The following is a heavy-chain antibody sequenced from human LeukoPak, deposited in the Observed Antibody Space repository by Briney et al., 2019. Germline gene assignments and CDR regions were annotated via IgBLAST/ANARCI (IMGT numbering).Heavy chain of an antibody. CDR2: IIPIFGTA. Sequence: SVKVSCKASGGTFSSYAISWVRQAPGQGLEWMGGIIPIFGTANYAQKFQGRVTITADESTSTAYMELSSLRSEDTAVYYCASVGATVPGAFDFWGQGTMVTVSS. CDR1: GGTFSSYA. V-gene: IGHV1-69*01. D-gene: IGHD1-26*01. CDR3: ASVGATVPGAFDF. J-gene: IGHJ3*01.